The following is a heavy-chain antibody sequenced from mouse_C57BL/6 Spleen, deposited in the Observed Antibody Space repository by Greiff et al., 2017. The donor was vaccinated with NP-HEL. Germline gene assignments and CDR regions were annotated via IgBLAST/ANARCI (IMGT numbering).Heavy chain of an antibody. J-gene: IGHJ4*01. CDR3: TRASVWGAMDY. CDR2: ISSGGDYI. Sequence: EVKLMESGEGLVKPGGSLKLSCAASGFTFSSYAMSWVRQTPEKRLEWVAYISSGGDYIYYADTVKGRFTISRDNARNTLYLQMSSLKSEDTAMYYCTRASVWGAMDYWGQGTSVTVSS. CDR1: GFTFSSYA. V-gene: IGHV5-9-1*02.